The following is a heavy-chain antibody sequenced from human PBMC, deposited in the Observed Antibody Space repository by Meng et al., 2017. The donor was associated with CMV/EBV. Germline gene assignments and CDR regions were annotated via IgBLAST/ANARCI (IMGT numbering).Heavy chain of an antibody. D-gene: IGHD1-26*01. Sequence: GESLKISCKGSGYSFTSYWIGWVRQMPGKGLEWMGIIYPGDSDTRYSPSFQGQVTISADKSISTAYLQWSGLKASDTAMYYCARGAMVELLPPHPYFDYWGQGTLVTVSS. J-gene: IGHJ4*02. CDR3: ARGAMVELLPPHPYFDY. V-gene: IGHV5-51*01. CDR1: GYSFTSYW. CDR2: IYPGDSDT.